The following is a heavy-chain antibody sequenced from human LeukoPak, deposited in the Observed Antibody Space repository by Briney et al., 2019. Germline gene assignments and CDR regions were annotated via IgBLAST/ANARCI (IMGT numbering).Heavy chain of an antibody. D-gene: IGHD3-3*01. CDR1: GYTFTSYG. Sequence: ASVKVSCKASGYTFTSYGISWVRQAPGQGLEWMGWISAYNGNTNYAQKLQGRVTMTTDTSTSTAYMELRSLRSDDTAVYYCARDDDYDFWSGRLDVWGKGTTATVSS. CDR3: ARDDDYDFWSGRLDV. J-gene: IGHJ6*04. V-gene: IGHV1-18*01. CDR2: ISAYNGNT.